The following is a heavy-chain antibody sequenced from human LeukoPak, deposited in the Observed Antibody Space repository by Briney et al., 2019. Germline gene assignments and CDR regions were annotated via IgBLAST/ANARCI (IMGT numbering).Heavy chain of an antibody. CDR3: TKDPAGGATVIALGLDY. V-gene: IGHV3-43*02. CDR1: GFTFEDNA. Sequence: GGSLKLSCAASGFTFEDNAMHWVRHAPGKGLEWVSLISGDGGSTYYGDSVKGRFTISRDNSKNSLYLQMNSLRTEDTALYYCTKDPAGGATVIALGLDYWGRGTLVTVSS. J-gene: IGHJ4*02. D-gene: IGHD2-21*01. CDR2: ISGDGGST.